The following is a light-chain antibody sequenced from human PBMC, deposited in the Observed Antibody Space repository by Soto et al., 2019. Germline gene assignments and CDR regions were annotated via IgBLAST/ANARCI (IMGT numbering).Light chain of an antibody. CDR1: QSVSSNY. Sequence: EVVLTQSPATLSLSPGEGATLSCRASQSVSSNYLAWYQQRPGQAPRLLIYDASSRATGVPDRFSGSGSGTDFTLTISRLKPEDFAVYYCHQYGGSPGTLGQGTKVDIK. J-gene: IGKJ1*01. V-gene: IGKV3-20*01. CDR2: DAS. CDR3: HQYGGSPGT.